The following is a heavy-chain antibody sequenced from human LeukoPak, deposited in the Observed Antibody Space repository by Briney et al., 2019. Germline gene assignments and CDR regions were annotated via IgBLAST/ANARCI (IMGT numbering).Heavy chain of an antibody. V-gene: IGHV3-53*01. CDR2: IYSGSST. CDR3: AKDPNYDFWSGYETGY. J-gene: IGHJ4*02. Sequence: GGSLRLSCAASGFTVSSNYMSWVRQAPGKGLEWVSVIYSGSSTYYADSVKGRFTISRDNSKNTLYLQMNSLRAEDTAVYYCAKDPNYDFWSGYETGYWGQGTLVTVSS. D-gene: IGHD3-3*01. CDR1: GFTVSSNY.